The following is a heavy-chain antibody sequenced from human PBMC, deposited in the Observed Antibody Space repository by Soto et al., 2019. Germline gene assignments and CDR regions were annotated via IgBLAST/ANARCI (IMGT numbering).Heavy chain of an antibody. Sequence: QITSKESVPTLVKPTQTPTLTCTFSGFSLTTSRVAVAWIRQPPGKALEWVALIYWDDDKGYSPSLRGMLTITEDTIKNQVVLRIAHMDPVDTATYYCANALTYSHDWFRRRFGPWGPGTLVTVSS. CDR1: GFSLTTSRVA. D-gene: IGHD3-9*01. CDR2: IYWDDDK. CDR3: ANALTYSHDWFRRRFGP. J-gene: IGHJ5*02. V-gene: IGHV2-5*02.